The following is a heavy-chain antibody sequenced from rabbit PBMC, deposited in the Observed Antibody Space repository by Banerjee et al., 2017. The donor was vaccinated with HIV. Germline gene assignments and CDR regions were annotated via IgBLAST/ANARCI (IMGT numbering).Heavy chain of an antibody. CDR1: GIDFSNYG. D-gene: IGHD4-1*01. Sequence: QEQLVESGGGLVKPEGSLTLTCKASGIDFSNYGISWVRQAPGKGLEWIACISTGDGHTYYANWAKGRFTISKTSSTTVTLQMPSLTAADTATYFCARDLAGVIGWNFGLWGPGTLVTVS. CDR2: ISTGDGHT. J-gene: IGHJ4*01. CDR3: ARDLAGVIGWNFGL. V-gene: IGHV1S45*01.